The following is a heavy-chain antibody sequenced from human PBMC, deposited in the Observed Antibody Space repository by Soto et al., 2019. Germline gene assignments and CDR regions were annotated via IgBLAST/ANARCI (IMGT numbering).Heavy chain of an antibody. CDR1: GYSFNSYG. Sequence: QVVLVQSGPEVKKPGASVKLSCKASGYSFNSYGVAWVRQAPGQGLEWMGWISGYNGNSMYAEKVEEIVTMTTDASTSTAHLELRSLRFDDTAVYFCARDVGLLPTPGGDYWGQGTLVTVSS. V-gene: IGHV1-18*04. CDR3: ARDVGLLPTPGGDY. CDR2: ISGYNGNS. J-gene: IGHJ4*02. D-gene: IGHD1-26*01.